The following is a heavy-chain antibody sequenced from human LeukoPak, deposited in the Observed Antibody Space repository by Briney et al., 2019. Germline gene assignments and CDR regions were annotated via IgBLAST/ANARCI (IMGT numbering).Heavy chain of an antibody. CDR1: GGSISSCY. V-gene: IGHV4-59*01. CDR3: ARTTEGYCSSASCFGFSYSYYMDV. J-gene: IGHJ6*03. Sequence: SETLSLTCTVSGGSISSCYWTWIRQPPAPGLELIGYMYYSGSTNYYHSLKSRVTISVDTSKNQFSLKLTSVTAADTAVYYCARTTEGYCSSASCFGFSYSYYMDVWGKGTTVTISS. CDR2: MYYSGST. D-gene: IGHD2-2*01.